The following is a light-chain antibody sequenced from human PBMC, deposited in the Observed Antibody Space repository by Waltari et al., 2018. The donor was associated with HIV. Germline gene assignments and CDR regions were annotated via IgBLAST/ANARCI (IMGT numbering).Light chain of an antibody. CDR3: QQDYNSPGT. J-gene: IGKJ1*01. CDR2: GAS. Sequence: EVVLTQSPATLSLSPGETATLSCRASQRVDSTFLSWYQQKPGQAPRLLIYGASTRVSGISPRFSGSGSGTDFTLTISSLYPEDFAVYYCQQDYNSPGTFCQGTRVEIK. CDR1: QRVDSTF. V-gene: IGKV3D-7*01.